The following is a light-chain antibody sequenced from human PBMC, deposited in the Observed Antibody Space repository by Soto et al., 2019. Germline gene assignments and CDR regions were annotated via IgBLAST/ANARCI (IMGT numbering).Light chain of an antibody. V-gene: IGKV3-11*01. Sequence: EIVLTQSPGTLSLSPGERATLSCRASQSVSSSYLAWYQQKPGQAPRLLIYDASNRATGIPARFSGSGSGTDFTLTISSLEPEDFAVYYCQQRSNWFLTFGGGTRWIS. J-gene: IGKJ4*01. CDR3: QQRSNWFLT. CDR1: QSVSSSY. CDR2: DAS.